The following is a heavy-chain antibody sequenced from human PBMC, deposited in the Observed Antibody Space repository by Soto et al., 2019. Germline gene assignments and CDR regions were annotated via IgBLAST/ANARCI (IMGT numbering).Heavy chain of an antibody. CDR1: GYTFTSYA. V-gene: IGHV1-3*01. CDR2: INAGNGNT. J-gene: IGHJ4*02. Sequence: ASVKVSCKASGYTFTSYAMHWLRQAPGQRLERMGWINAGNGNTKYSQKYQGRVTITRDTSASTAYMELSSLRSEDTAVYYCAREAMTTVTMGDVDYWGQGTLVTVSA. CDR3: AREAMTTVTMGDVDY. D-gene: IGHD4-17*01.